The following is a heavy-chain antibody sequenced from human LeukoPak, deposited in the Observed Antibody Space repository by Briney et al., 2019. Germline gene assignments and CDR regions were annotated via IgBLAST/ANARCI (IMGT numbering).Heavy chain of an antibody. Sequence: GRSLRLSCAASGFTFDDYAMHWVRQAPGKGLEWVSGISWNSGSIGCADSVKGRFTISRDNAKNSLYLQMNSLRAEDTALYYCAKARGGGYPFDYWGQGTLVTVSS. CDR3: AKARGGGYPFDY. CDR1: GFTFDDYA. V-gene: IGHV3-9*01. D-gene: IGHD2-15*01. CDR2: ISWNSGSI. J-gene: IGHJ4*02.